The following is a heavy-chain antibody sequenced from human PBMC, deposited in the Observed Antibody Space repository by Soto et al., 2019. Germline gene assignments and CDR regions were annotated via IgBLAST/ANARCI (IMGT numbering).Heavy chain of an antibody. D-gene: IGHD1-1*01. V-gene: IGHV1-18*01. J-gene: IGHJ4*02. CDR1: GYGFTTYG. Sequence: VHLVQSGAEVKNPGASVKVSCKGSGYGFTTYGITWVRQAPGQGLEWMAWISAHNGNTNYAQKLQGRVTVTRDTSTSTAYMELRSLRSDDTAVYYCARGRYGDYWGQGALVTVSS. CDR3: ARGRYGDY. CDR2: ISAHNGNT.